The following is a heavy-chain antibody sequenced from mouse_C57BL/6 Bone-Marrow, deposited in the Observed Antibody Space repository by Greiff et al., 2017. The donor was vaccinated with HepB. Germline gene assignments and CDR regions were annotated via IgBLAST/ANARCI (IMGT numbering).Heavy chain of an antibody. Sequence: EVQRVESGGDLVKPGGSLKLSCAASGFTFSSYGMSWVRQTPDKRLEWVATISSGGSYTYYPDSVKGRFTISRDNAKNSLYLQMSSLKSEDTAMYYCASRSTMVTSFAYWGQGTLVTVSA. D-gene: IGHD2-2*01. CDR2: ISSGGSYT. CDR3: ASRSTMVTSFAY. CDR1: GFTFSSYG. J-gene: IGHJ3*01. V-gene: IGHV5-6*01.